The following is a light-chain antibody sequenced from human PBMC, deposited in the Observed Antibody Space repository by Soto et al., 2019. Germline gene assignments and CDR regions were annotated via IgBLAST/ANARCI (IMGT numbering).Light chain of an antibody. CDR1: QSVSSNY. CDR2: TAS. V-gene: IGKV3D-20*02. Sequence: EIVLTQSPGTLSLSPGERASLSCRASQSVSSNYLAWFQQIPGQAPRLLISTASSRATDIPDRFSGSGSGTDFTLTISSLEPEDFAVYYCQQRSYPITFGQGTRLEIK. J-gene: IGKJ5*01. CDR3: QQRSYPIT.